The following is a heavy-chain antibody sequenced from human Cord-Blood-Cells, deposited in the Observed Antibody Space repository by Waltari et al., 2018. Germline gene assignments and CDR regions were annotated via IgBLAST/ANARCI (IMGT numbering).Heavy chain of an antibody. CDR3: ASLWGSGWYSDL. CDR2: IYYSGST. V-gene: IGHV4-59*01. D-gene: IGHD7-27*01. J-gene: IGHJ2*01. CDR1: GGSISSYY. Sequence: GGSISSYYWSWIRQPPGKGLEWIGYIYYSGSTNYNPSLKSRVTVSVDTSKNQFSLKLSSVTAADTAVYYCASLWGSGWYSDLWGRGTLVAVSS.